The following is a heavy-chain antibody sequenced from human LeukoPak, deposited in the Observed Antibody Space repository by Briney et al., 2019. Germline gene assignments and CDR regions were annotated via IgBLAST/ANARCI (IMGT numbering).Heavy chain of an antibody. CDR2: ISPSGDIT. V-gene: IGHV3-23*01. CDR1: GFTFSNHG. Sequence: GGTLRLSCAASGFTFSNHGMNWVRQAPGKGLEWVSGISPSGDITYYADSVKGRFTISRDNSKNTLCLEVISLTAEDTAVYYCAKDQGYSYGYVSYWGQGTLVTVSS. J-gene: IGHJ4*02. CDR3: AKDQGYSYGYVSY. D-gene: IGHD5-18*01.